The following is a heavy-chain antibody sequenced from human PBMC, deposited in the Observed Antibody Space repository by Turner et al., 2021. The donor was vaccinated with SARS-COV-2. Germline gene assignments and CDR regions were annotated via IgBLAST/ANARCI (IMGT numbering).Heavy chain of an antibody. V-gene: IGHV3-33*01. Sequence: QVQPVESGGGVVQPGRSLRLSCAASGFTFSSYGMHWVRQAPGKGLEWVAVIWYAGSYKYYADSVKGRFTISRDNSKNTLYLQMNSLRAEDTALYYCARDGGTGTTFPFFDYWGQGTLVTVSS. J-gene: IGHJ4*02. CDR2: IWYAGSYK. CDR1: GFTFSSYG. CDR3: ARDGGTGTTFPFFDY. D-gene: IGHD1-7*01.